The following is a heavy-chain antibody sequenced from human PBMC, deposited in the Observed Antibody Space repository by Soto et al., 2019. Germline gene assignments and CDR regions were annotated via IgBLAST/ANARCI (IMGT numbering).Heavy chain of an antibody. Sequence: GAPLNVSWKSSGGGLSSYASSWVRQATGQGLEWMGWIIPIFGTANYAQKFQGRVTITADESTSTAYMELSSLRSEDTAVYYCGGAPYSGYDLGYYYYGMDVRGQRNTVT. V-gene: IGHV1-69*13. J-gene: IGHJ6*02. CDR1: GGGLSSYA. D-gene: IGHD5-12*01. CDR2: IIPIFGTA. CDR3: GGAPYSGYDLGYYYYGMDV.